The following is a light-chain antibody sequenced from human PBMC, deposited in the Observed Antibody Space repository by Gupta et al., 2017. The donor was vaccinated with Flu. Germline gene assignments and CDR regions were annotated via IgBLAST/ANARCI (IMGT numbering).Light chain of an antibody. CDR2: DVN. CDR1: SNDVGDYHY. Sequence: QSALTQPRSVSESPGQSVTISCTGTSNDVGDYHYVSWYQQFPGTLPILICDDVNQRPAGVPDRSSGNKSGTTALTNISGVQVEDAAYYYRFSYEKHYIVVFGGGTRLTVL. J-gene: IGLJ2*01. CDR3: FSYEKHYIVV. V-gene: IGLV2-11*01.